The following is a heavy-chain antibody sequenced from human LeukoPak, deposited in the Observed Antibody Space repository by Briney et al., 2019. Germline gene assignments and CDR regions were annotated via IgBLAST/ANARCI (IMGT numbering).Heavy chain of an antibody. J-gene: IGHJ4*02. CDR3: ATEVTSIVPDY. D-gene: IGHD2-21*02. V-gene: IGHV1-24*01. CDR1: GHTLSELP. CDR2: FDPENDER. Sequence: ASVKVSCKVSGHTLSELPMYWVRQAPGGGLEWMGGFDPENDERIYAQKFRGRVTMTEDTSTNTAYMELSSLRSDDTAVYYCATEVTSIVPDYWGQGTLVTVSS.